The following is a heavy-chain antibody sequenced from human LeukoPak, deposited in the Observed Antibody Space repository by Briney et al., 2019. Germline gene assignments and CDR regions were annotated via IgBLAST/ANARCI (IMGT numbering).Heavy chain of an antibody. D-gene: IGHD3-3*01. CDR2: ISGSGGST. V-gene: IGHV3-23*01. Sequence: GGSLRLSCAASGFTFSSFAMSWVRQAPGKGLGWVSLISGSGGSTYYADSVKGRFTISRDNSKNTLYLQMSSLRAEDTAVYYCARGLGYVFGRGPAWFAPWGQGPRVTVPS. CDR1: GFTFSSFA. J-gene: IGHJ5*02. CDR3: ARGLGYVFGRGPAWFAP.